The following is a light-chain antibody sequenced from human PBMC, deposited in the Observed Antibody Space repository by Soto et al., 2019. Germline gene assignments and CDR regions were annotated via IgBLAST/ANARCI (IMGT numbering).Light chain of an antibody. CDR1: SSDIGGYDF. Sequence: QSVLTQPPSASGSPGQSVTISCTGSSSDIGGYDFVSWYQQHPGKVLKLLIYEVTKRPSGVPDRFSGSKSGNTASLTVSGLQADDEADYYCCSHAGSKNYYLFGPGTKLTVL. CDR2: EVT. J-gene: IGLJ1*01. V-gene: IGLV2-8*01. CDR3: CSHAGSKNYYL.